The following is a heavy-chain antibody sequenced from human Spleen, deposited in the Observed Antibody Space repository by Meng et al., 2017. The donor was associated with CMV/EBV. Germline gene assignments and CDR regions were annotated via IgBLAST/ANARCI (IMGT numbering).Heavy chain of an antibody. CDR3: ARPTEVLEWFAFDY. Sequence: GSLRLSCTVSGASISSSSYYWAWIRQPPGKGLEWIGGIYYSGSTYYNPSLESRVTISVDTSKNQFSLKLTSVTAADTAVYYCARPTEVLEWFAFDYWSQGTLVTVSS. V-gene: IGHV4-39*01. CDR2: IYYSGST. J-gene: IGHJ4*02. D-gene: IGHD3-3*01. CDR1: GASISSSSYY.